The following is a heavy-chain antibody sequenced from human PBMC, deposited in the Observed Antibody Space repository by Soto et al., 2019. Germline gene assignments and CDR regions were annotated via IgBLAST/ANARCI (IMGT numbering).Heavy chain of an antibody. Sequence: SETLSLTCTVSGGSISSYYWSWIRQPPGKGLEWIGYVHYSGSTNYNPSLKSRVTISEDTSKNQFSLKLSSVTAADTAVYYCARHFSVDYFDYWGQGALVTVSS. CDR2: VHYSGST. V-gene: IGHV4-59*08. CDR3: ARHFSVDYFDY. J-gene: IGHJ4*02. CDR1: GGSISSYY.